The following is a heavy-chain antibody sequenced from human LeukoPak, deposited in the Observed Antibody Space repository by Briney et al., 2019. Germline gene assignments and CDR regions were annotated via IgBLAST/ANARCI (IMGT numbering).Heavy chain of an antibody. CDR1: GFTFSAYG. CDR3: AGRGSGSYFDF. Sequence: GGTLRLSCSASGFTFSAYGMNWVRQAPGKGLEWVSAISGSGGSTYYADSVKGRVTISRDNSKNTLYLQMNSLRAEDTAVYYCAGRGSGSYFDFWGQGTLVTVSS. D-gene: IGHD3-10*01. J-gene: IGHJ4*02. CDR2: ISGSGGST. V-gene: IGHV3-23*01.